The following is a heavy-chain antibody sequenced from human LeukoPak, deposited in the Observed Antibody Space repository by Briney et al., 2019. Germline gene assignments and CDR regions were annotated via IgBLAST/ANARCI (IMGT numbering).Heavy chain of an antibody. J-gene: IGHJ4*02. Sequence: GGSLRLSCAASGFTFDDYGMSWVRQAPGKGLEWVSGINWNGGSTVYADSVKGRFTISRDNAKNSLYLQMNSLRAEDTALYYCARGTLKAAATDFDYWGQGTLVTVSS. CDR2: INWNGGST. CDR1: GFTFDDYG. V-gene: IGHV3-20*04. CDR3: ARGTLKAAATDFDY. D-gene: IGHD6-13*01.